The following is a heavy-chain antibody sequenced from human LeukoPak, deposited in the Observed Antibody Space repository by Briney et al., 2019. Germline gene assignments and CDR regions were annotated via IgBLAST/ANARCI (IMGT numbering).Heavy chain of an antibody. CDR2: ISSSGRTI. J-gene: IGHJ4*02. V-gene: IGHV3-11*04. Sequence: GGSLRLSCAASGFTFSDYYMSWFRQAPGKGLEWLSYISSSGRTIYYADSVKGRSTISRDNAKNSLYLQMNSLGAEDTAVYYCARGILAPGWGQGTLVTVSS. CDR3: ARGILAPG. D-gene: IGHD3-3*02. CDR1: GFTFSDYY.